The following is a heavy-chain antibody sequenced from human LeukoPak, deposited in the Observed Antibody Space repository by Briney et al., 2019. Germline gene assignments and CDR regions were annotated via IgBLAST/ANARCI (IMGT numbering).Heavy chain of an antibody. CDR1: GFTFSNAY. CDR3: ITPLPYSAQ. J-gene: IGHJ4*02. V-gene: IGHV3-15*07. D-gene: IGHD2-21*01. CDR2: IKPKTDGETT. Sequence: GGSLRLSCAASGFTFSNAYMNWVRQAPGKGLEWVGRIKPKTDGETTEYAAPVRGRFSISRDDSKNMLYLQMNSLKTEDTTVYYCITPLPYSAQGGQGTLVTVSS.